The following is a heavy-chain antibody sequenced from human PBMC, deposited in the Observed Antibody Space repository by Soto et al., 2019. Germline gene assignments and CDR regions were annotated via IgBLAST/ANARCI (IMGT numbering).Heavy chain of an antibody. CDR1: GYIFTDYY. CDR3: ASDGNMDV. J-gene: IGHJ6*02. Sequence: QVQLVQSGAAVMKPGASVKVSCKASGYIFTDYYMHWVRQAPGQGREWMGWINPNSGDTNYAQKFQGWVTMTRDTSISTAYMELSRLKSDDTAVYYCASDGNMDVWGQGTTVTVSS. V-gene: IGHV1-2*04. CDR2: INPNSGDT.